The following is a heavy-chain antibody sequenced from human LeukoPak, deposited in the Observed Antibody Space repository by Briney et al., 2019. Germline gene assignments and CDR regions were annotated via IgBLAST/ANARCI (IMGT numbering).Heavy chain of an antibody. J-gene: IGHJ4*02. CDR1: ENTFTNYY. Sequence: ASVKVSCKASENTFTNYYMHWVRQAPGQGLEWLGIINPNGDLTNYAQTFQGRVTITRDTSTTTLYMELSSLRSEDTAVYFCARGNLDTAMVTAADYWGQGALVTVSS. D-gene: IGHD5-18*01. CDR3: ARGNLDTAMVTAADY. V-gene: IGHV1-46*01. CDR2: INPNGDLT.